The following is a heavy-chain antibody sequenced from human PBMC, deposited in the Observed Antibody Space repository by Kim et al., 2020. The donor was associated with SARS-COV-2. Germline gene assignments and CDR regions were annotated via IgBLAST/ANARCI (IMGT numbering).Heavy chain of an antibody. J-gene: IGHJ4*02. CDR3: AKWRGPQSIFDY. Sequence: GGSLRLSCAASGFSFGSFWMVWVRQAPGKGLEWLANINEDGSGIEYVDSVKGRFTVSRDNAKNSLHLQMNSLRVDDTAFYYCAKWRGPQSIFDYWGQGSLVTVSS. V-gene: IGHV3-7*01. CDR2: INEDGSGI. D-gene: IGHD2-8*01. CDR1: GFSFGSFW.